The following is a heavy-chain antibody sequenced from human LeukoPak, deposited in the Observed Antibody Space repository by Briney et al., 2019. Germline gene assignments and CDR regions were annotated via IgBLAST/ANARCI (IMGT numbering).Heavy chain of an antibody. CDR1: GFTFSTYS. D-gene: IGHD2-2*02. CDR3: ARSVPAAIKNDAFDM. V-gene: IGHV3-21*01. CDR2: ISSGGSYI. Sequence: GGSLRLSCAASGFTFSTYSMNWVRRAPGKGLEWVSSISSGGSYIFYADSLKGRFTISRSNAKNSLFLQMNSLRAEDTAVYYCARSVPAAIKNDAFDMWGHGTMVTVSS. J-gene: IGHJ3*02.